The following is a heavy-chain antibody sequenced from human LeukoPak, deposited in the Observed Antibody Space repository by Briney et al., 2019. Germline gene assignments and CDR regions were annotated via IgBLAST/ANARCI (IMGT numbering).Heavy chain of an antibody. CDR3: ARDEDSSDLFDY. J-gene: IGHJ4*02. CDR2: IYSGGGT. D-gene: IGHD3-22*01. V-gene: IGHV3-66*01. Sequence: SGGSLRLSCAASAFTVSTNHMSWVRQAPGKGLEWVSLIYSGGGTYYADSVKGRFTISRDNAKNSLYLQMNSLRAEDTAVYYCARDEDSSDLFDYWGQGTLVTVSS. CDR1: AFTVSTNH.